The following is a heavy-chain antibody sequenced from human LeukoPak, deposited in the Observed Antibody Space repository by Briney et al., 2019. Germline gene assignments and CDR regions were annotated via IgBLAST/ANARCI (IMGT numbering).Heavy chain of an antibody. CDR2: ISTSSSYI. V-gene: IGHV3-21*06. D-gene: IGHD2-21*01. J-gene: IGHJ4*02. Sequence: GGSLRLSRAVSGFTFSSYSMNWVRQAPGKGLEWVSSISTSSSYIYYADSVKGRFIISRDNAKNSLYLQMNSLRAEDTAVYYCARDWSTTAYSIDYWGQGTLVTVSS. CDR1: GFTFSSYS. CDR3: ARDWSTTAYSIDY.